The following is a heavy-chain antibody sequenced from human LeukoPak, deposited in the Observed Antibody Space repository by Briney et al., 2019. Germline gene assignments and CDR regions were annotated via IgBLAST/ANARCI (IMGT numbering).Heavy chain of an antibody. CDR2: VSGADGTT. D-gene: IGHD2-2*01. CDR1: GFTFSAYG. J-gene: IGHJ6*03. Sequence: GGSLRLPCAASGFTFSAYGMSWVRQSPRKGLEWVSGVSGADGTTYYADSVKGRFTISRDNSKSTLYLQMNNLRAEGTAVYYCAKHWSYCSTTSCFFNYYYYYMDVWGKGTTVTVSS. V-gene: IGHV3-23*01. CDR3: AKHWSYCSTTSCFFNYYYYYMDV.